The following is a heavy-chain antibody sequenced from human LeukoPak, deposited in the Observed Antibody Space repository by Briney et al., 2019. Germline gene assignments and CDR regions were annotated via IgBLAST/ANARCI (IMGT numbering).Heavy chain of an antibody. Sequence: ASVTVSFKASGYTFTVYYMHWVRQAAGQGLEWMGWINPNSGATNYAQSFQGRVTMTRDTSIRTAYMELSRLRSDDTAVYYCARDLDVWGQGTTVTVSS. CDR1: GYTFTVYY. J-gene: IGHJ6*02. V-gene: IGHV1-2*02. CDR3: ARDLDV. CDR2: INPNSGAT.